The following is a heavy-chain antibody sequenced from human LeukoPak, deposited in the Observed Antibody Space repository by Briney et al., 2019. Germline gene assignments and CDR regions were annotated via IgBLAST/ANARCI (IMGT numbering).Heavy chain of an antibody. CDR2: IIPIFGIA. CDR3: ASEYCGGDCYSNFDY. D-gene: IGHD2-21*02. J-gene: IGHJ4*02. CDR1: GGTFSSYA. Sequence: SVKVSCKASGGTFSSYAISWVRQAPGQGLEWMGRIIPIFGIANYAQKFQGRVTITAGKSTSTAYMELSSLRSEDTAVYYCASEYCGGDCYSNFDYWGQETLVTVSS. V-gene: IGHV1-69*04.